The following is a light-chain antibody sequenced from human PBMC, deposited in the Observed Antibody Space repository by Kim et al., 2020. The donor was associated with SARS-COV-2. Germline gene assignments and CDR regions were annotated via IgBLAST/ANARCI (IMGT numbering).Light chain of an antibody. CDR1: QDISNY. Sequence: ASGGKRVTITSRASQDISNYLAWYQQKPGKVPKFLIYAASTLQSGVPSRFSGGGSGTDFTLTISRLQPEDVATYYCQKYNSAPRTFGQGTKVDIK. V-gene: IGKV1-27*01. CDR3: QKYNSAPRT. J-gene: IGKJ1*01. CDR2: AAS.